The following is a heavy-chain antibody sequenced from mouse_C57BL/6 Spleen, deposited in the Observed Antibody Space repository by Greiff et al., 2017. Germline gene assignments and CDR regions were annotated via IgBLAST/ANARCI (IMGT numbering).Heavy chain of an antibody. Sequence: VQLQESGAELVRPGASVTLSCKASGYTFTDYEMHWVKQTPVHGLEWIGAIDPETGGTAYNQKFKGKAILTADKSSSTAYMELRRLTSEDSAVYYCTRDYGSSYRFAYWGQGTLVTVSA. CDR1: GYTFTDYE. CDR3: TRDYGSSYRFAY. CDR2: IDPETGGT. D-gene: IGHD1-1*01. J-gene: IGHJ3*01. V-gene: IGHV1-15*01.